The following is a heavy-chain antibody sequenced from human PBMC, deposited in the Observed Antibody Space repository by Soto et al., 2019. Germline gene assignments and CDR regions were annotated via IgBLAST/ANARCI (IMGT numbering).Heavy chain of an antibody. V-gene: IGHV1-46*01. J-gene: IGHJ3*02. CDR2: INPSGGST. Sequence: GASVKVSCKASGYTFTSYYMHWVRQAPGQGLEWMGIINPSGGSTSYAQKFQGRVTMTRDTSTSTVYMELSSLRSEDTAVYYCARGAGIYDSSGLEDAFDIWGQGTMVTVS. CDR1: GYTFTSYY. CDR3: ARGAGIYDSSGLEDAFDI. D-gene: IGHD3-22*01.